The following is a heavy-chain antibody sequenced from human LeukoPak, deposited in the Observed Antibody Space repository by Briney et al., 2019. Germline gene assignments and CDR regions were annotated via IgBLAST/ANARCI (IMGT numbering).Heavy chain of an antibody. Sequence: ASVKVSCKASGYTFTDYYLHWVRQAPGQGLEWMGRIYPYSGGTNYAQKFQGRVTMTRDTSVSTAYMELSRLRSDDTAVYYCARAGAAAGTLRRVYYYYGMDVWGQGTTVTVSS. V-gene: IGHV1-2*06. J-gene: IGHJ6*02. CDR3: ARAGAAAGTLRRVYYYYGMDV. CDR2: IYPYSGGT. CDR1: GYTFTDYY. D-gene: IGHD6-13*01.